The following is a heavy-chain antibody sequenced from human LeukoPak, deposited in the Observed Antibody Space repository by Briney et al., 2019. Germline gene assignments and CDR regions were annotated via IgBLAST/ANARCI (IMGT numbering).Heavy chain of an antibody. CDR1: GGSISSYY. J-gene: IGHJ4*02. CDR3: ATSRRYSYGFNFDY. D-gene: IGHD5-18*01. V-gene: IGHV4-59*01. CDR2: IYYSGST. Sequence: SETLSLTCTVSGGSISSYYWSWIRQPPGKGLEWIGYIYYSGSTNYNPSLKSRVTISVDTSKNQFSLKLSSVTAADTAVYYCATSRRYSYGFNFDYWDQGTLVTVSS.